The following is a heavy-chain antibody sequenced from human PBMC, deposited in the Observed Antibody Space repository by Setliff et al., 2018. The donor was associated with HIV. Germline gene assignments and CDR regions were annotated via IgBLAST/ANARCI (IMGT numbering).Heavy chain of an antibody. CDR3: ARGGYYYYFGVDV. Sequence: LSLTCDVSGGSISSFNWWSWVRQSPGKGLEWIGEIYHTGSTNYSPSLKSRVTMSVDTSKNQFSLKLSSVTAADTAVYYCARGGYYYYFGVDVWGQGTTVTVSS. J-gene: IGHJ6*02. D-gene: IGHD3-16*01. CDR2: IYHTGST. CDR1: GGSISSFNW. V-gene: IGHV4-4*02.